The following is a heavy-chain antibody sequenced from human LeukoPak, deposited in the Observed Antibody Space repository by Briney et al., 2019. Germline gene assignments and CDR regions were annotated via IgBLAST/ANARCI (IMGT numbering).Heavy chain of an antibody. D-gene: IGHD5-12*01. V-gene: IGHV3-48*01. CDR3: ARDAFRGYQFDP. CDR2: ISGGSDTH. Sequence: GGSLRLSCAASGFTFSSYAMSWVRQAPGKGLEWISYISGGSDTHTYADSVKGRFTISRDNAKNSLYLEMSNLRAEDTAVYYCARDAFRGYQFDPWGQGALVTVSS. CDR1: GFTFSSYA. J-gene: IGHJ5*02.